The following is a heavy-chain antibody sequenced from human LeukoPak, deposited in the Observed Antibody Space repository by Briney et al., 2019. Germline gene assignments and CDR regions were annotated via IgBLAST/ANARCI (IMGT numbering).Heavy chain of an antibody. D-gene: IGHD6-25*01. CDR1: GFTFSSYG. V-gene: IGHV3-30*18. Sequence: GGSLRLSCAASGFTFSSYGMHWVRQAPGKGLEWVAVISYDGSNKYYADSVKGRFTISRDNSKNTLYLQMNSLRAEDTAVYYCAKGKYSSGPPGFYFDYWGQGTLVTVSS. CDR3: AKGKYSSGPPGFYFDY. CDR2: ISYDGSNK. J-gene: IGHJ4*02.